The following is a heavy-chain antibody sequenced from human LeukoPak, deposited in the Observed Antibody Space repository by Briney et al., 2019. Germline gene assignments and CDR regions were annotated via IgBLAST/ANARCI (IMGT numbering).Heavy chain of an antibody. CDR1: GFTFSNFA. J-gene: IGHJ4*02. D-gene: IGHD3-10*01. Sequence: PGGSLRLSCAASGFTFSNFAMSWVRQAPGKGLEWVSTIAVTGGVTYYAYSVTGRFTISRDNSKNILHLHLNSLRVEDTAVYYCAKDVGGEYRRFDSWGQGTLVTVSS. V-gene: IGHV3-23*01. CDR3: AKDVGGEYRRFDS. CDR2: IAVTGGVT.